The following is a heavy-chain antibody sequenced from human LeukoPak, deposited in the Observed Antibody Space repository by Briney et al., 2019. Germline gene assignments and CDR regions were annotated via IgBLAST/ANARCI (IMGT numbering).Heavy chain of an antibody. Sequence: QPGGSLRLACAASGFTFSADWMGWVRRAPGRGRGWVANIKQDGSDKYYVASVKGRFTISRDNAKNSLYLQMNSLGAEDTAVYYCSRKTVVGSYFDYWGQGTPVTASS. CDR2: IKQDGSDK. CDR3: SRKTVVGSYFDY. J-gene: IGHJ4*02. D-gene: IGHD4-23*01. V-gene: IGHV3-7*03. CDR1: GFTFSADW.